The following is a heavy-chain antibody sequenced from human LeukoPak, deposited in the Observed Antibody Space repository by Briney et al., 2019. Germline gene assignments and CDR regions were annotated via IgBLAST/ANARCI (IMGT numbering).Heavy chain of an antibody. D-gene: IGHD3-3*01. J-gene: IGHJ6*04. CDR3: ARGRFFEWSHRDV. Sequence: NPGGSLRLSCAASGFTFSDYYMSWIRQAPGKGLEWVSYISSSGSTIYYADSVKGRFTISRDNAKDSLYLQMNSLRAEDTAAYYCARGRFFEWSHRDVWGKGTTVTVSS. V-gene: IGHV3-11*04. CDR1: GFTFSDYY. CDR2: ISSSGSTI.